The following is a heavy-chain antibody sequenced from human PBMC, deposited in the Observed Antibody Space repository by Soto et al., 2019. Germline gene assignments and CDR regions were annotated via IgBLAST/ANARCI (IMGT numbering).Heavy chain of an antibody. CDR3: ARGSYGYGY. V-gene: IGHV4-4*02. J-gene: IGHJ4*02. CDR2: IYHSGST. Sequence: SATLALTFSFTGYSISSSNWWIWVRQPPGKGLEWIGEIYHSGSTNYNPSLKSRVTISVDKSKNQFSLKLSSVTAADTAVYYCARGSYGYGYWGQGTLVTVSS. CDR1: GYSISSSNW. D-gene: IGHD5-18*01.